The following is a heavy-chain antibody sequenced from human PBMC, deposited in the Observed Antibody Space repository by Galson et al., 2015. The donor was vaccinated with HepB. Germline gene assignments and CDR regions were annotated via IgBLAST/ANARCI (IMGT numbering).Heavy chain of an antibody. V-gene: IGHV1-69-2*01. Sequence: VKVSCKVSGYTFTDYYMHWVQQAPGKGLEWMGLVDPEDGETIYAEKFQGRVTITADTSTDTAYMELSSLRSEDTAVYYCATSAVTTESYFDYWGQGTLVTVSS. J-gene: IGHJ4*02. CDR2: VDPEDGET. D-gene: IGHD4-17*01. CDR1: GYTFTDYY. CDR3: ATSAVTTESYFDY.